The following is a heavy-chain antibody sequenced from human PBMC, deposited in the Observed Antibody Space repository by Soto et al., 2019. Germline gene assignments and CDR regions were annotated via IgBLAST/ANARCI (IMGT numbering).Heavy chain of an antibody. CDR1: GYTFTSYY. D-gene: IGHD3-22*01. CDR2: INPSGGST. J-gene: IGHJ4*02. V-gene: IGHV1-46*01. CDR3: ARGPTPGIAYAMIVTEGDY. Sequence: GASVKVSCKASGYTFTSYYMHWVRQAPGQGLEWMGIINPSGGSTSYAQKFQGRVTMTRDTSTSTVYMELSSLRSEDTAVYYCARGPTPGIAYAMIVTEGDYWGQGTLVTVSS.